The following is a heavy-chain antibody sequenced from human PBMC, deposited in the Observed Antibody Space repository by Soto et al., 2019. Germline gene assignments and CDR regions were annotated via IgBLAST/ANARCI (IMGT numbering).Heavy chain of an antibody. CDR3: ALIYSGDGYNSLDY. J-gene: IGHJ4*02. CDR2: IYYSGST. V-gene: IGHV4-39*01. CDR1: GGSISSSSYY. Sequence: PSETLSLTCTVSGGSISSSSYYWGWIRQPPGKGLEWIGSIYYSGSTYYNPSLKSRVTISVDTSENQFSLKLSSVTAADTAVYYCALIYSGDGYNSLDYWGQGTLVTVSS. D-gene: IGHD3-10*02.